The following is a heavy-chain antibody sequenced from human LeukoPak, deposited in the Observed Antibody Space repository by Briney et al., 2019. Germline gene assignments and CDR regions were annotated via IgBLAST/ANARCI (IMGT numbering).Heavy chain of an antibody. J-gene: IGHJ5*02. CDR3: ARLGVRYSTSSWWFDP. D-gene: IGHD6-6*01. Sequence: SETLSLTCTVSGGSINSYYWSWVRQPPGKGLEWIGYIYYSGSTNYSPSLKSRVTISVDTSKNQFSLKLSSVTAADTAVYYCARLGVRYSTSSWWFDPWGQGTLVTVSS. CDR1: GGSINSYY. V-gene: IGHV4-59*08. CDR2: IYYSGST.